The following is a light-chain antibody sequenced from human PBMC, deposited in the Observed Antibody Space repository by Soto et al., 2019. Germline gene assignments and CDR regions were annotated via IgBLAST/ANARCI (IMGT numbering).Light chain of an antibody. Sequence: QSVLTQSSSASASLGSSVKLTCTLSSGHRNYIIAWHQQQPGKAPRYLMKLEGSGSYNKGSGVPDRFSGSSSGPDRYLTISNLRFEDEADYYCETWDTNTRVFGGGTKLTVL. CDR2: LEGSGSY. J-gene: IGLJ2*01. V-gene: IGLV4-60*02. CDR1: SGHRNYI. CDR3: ETWDTNTRV.